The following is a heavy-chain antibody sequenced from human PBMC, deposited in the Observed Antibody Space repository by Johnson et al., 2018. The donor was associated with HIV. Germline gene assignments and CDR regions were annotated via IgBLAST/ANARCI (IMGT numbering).Heavy chain of an antibody. CDR3: ARAQLLADDAFNN. CDR1: GFTISTFC. D-gene: IGHD6-6*01. J-gene: IGHJ3*02. V-gene: IGHV3-74*02. Sequence: VQLVESGGALVQPGGSLRLSCEVSGFTISTFCMHWVRQAPGKGLTWVSRISGDGSSSSYADSVKGRFTISRDNAKNKLYLQLNSLRVEDTAIYYCARAQLLADDAFNNWGQGTMVTVSS. CDR2: ISGDGSSS.